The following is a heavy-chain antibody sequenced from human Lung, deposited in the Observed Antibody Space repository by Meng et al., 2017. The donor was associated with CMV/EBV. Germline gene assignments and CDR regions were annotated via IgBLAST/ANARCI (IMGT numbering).Heavy chain of an antibody. CDR1: GDSFTGYY. J-gene: IGHJ3*02. Sequence: ASLKVSCKAFGDSFTGYYMHWVRQAPGQGLEWMGWINPNSGGTKYAEKFQGRVTMTRDWSISTAYLEVNRLTSDDTAVYYCARVLPVNAFDIWGPGTMVTVSS. CDR3: ARVLPVNAFDI. V-gene: IGHV1-2*02. CDR2: INPNSGGT.